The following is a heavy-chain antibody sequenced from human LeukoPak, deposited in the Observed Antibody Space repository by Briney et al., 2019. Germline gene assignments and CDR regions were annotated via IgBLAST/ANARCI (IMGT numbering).Heavy chain of an antibody. CDR1: GITLSSDA. CDR3: AKSIRAYYYMDV. V-gene: IGHV3-23*01. J-gene: IGHJ6*03. CDR2: ISGSGGNT. Sequence: GGSLRLSCAVSGITLSSDAMTWVRQAPGKGLEWVSAISGSGGNTNYADSVKGRFTISRDNSKNTLYLQMTSLRAEDTAVYYCAKSIRAYYYMDVWGKGTTVTVSS.